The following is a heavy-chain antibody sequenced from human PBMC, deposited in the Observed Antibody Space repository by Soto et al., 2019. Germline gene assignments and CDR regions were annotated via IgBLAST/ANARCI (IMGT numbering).Heavy chain of an antibody. Sequence: ASVKVSCKASGRTFSSYAISSVRRAPGQGLEWMGGIIPIFGTANYAQKLQGRVTITADESTSTAYMELSSLRSEDTAVYYCARAKGIAVAGLVDYWGQGTLVTVSS. V-gene: IGHV1-69*13. CDR3: ARAKGIAVAGLVDY. CDR1: GRTFSSYA. J-gene: IGHJ4*02. D-gene: IGHD6-19*01. CDR2: IIPIFGTA.